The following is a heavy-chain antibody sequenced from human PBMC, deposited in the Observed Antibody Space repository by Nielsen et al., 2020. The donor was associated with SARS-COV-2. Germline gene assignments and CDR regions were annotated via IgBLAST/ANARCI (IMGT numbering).Heavy chain of an antibody. Sequence: ASVKVSCKASGYPFSNFYMHWVRQAPGQGLEWMGIINPSGYSVTYAQKFQDRVTVTRDTSTNTVYMELSSLTSEDTAVYSCARDRFVEAAPSFYFYGLDVWGQGTTVTVSS. J-gene: IGHJ6*02. CDR2: INPSGYSV. CDR3: ARDRFVEAAPSFYFYGLDV. D-gene: IGHD6-13*01. V-gene: IGHV1-46*01. CDR1: GYPFSNFY.